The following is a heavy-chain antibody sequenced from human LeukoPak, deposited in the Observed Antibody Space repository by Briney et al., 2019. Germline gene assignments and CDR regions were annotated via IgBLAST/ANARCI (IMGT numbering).Heavy chain of an antibody. J-gene: IGHJ4*02. V-gene: IGHV1-2*02. CDR3: ARARPAGYSSSWRQSYLDY. CDR1: GYTFTGYY. D-gene: IGHD6-13*01. CDR2: INPNSGGT. Sequence: ASVKVSCKASGYTFTGYYMHWVRQAPGQGLEWMGWINPNSGGTNYAQKFQGRVTMTRDTSISTAYMELSRLRSDDTAVYYCARARPAGYSSSWRQSYLDYWGQGTLVTVSS.